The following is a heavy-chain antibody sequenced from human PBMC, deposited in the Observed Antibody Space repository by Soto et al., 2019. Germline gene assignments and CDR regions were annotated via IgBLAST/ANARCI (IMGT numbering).Heavy chain of an antibody. CDR1: GDSISNYY. CDR3: ARDSTILTRAMDV. CDR2: ISSSGST. Sequence: QVQLQESGLGLVRPSETLSLTCTVSGDSISNYYWSWIRQPAGQGLEWIGRISSSGSTNYNPSLKRRVTMSIDTSEKQLSVILRSVTAADTAVYYCARDSTILTRAMDVWGPGTTVTVSS. D-gene: IGHD3-3*01. V-gene: IGHV4-4*07. J-gene: IGHJ6*02.